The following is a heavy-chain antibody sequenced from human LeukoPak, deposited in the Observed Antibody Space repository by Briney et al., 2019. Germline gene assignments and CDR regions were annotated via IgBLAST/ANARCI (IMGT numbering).Heavy chain of an antibody. Sequence: GGSLRLSCAASGFTFNNYWMSWVRQAPGKGLEWVANIKQDGSERYYVDSVKGRFTISRDNAKNSLYLQMNSLRAEDTAVYYCARSNTWRGSFDYWGQGILVTVSS. D-gene: IGHD3-10*01. CDR2: IKQDGSER. CDR1: GFTFNNYW. J-gene: IGHJ4*02. V-gene: IGHV3-7*03. CDR3: ARSNTWRGSFDY.